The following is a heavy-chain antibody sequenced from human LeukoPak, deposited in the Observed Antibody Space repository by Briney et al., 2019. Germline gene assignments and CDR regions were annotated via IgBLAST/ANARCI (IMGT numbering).Heavy chain of an antibody. Sequence: GAPRLSCAASGFTFSSYSMNWVRQSPGKGLEWVSCISSSSSYIYYADSVKGRFTISRDNTKNSLYLQMNSLRAEDTAVYYCATVDHGSYLRLGAFDIWGQGTMVTVSS. CDR2: ISSSSSYI. J-gene: IGHJ3*02. CDR3: ATVDHGSYLRLGAFDI. CDR1: GFTFSSYS. V-gene: IGHV3-21*04. D-gene: IGHD1-26*01.